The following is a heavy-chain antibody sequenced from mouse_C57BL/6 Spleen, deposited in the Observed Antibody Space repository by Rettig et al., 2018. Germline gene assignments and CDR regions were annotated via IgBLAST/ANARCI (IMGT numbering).Heavy chain of an antibody. J-gene: IGHJ2*01. Sequence: WVRQAPEKGLEWVAYISSGSSTIYYADTVKGRFTISRDNAKNTLFLQMTSLRSEDTAMYYCARLNPFTVADYWGQGTTLTVSS. V-gene: IGHV5-17*01. CDR2: ISSGSSTI. D-gene: IGHD1-1*01. CDR3: ARLNPFTVADY.